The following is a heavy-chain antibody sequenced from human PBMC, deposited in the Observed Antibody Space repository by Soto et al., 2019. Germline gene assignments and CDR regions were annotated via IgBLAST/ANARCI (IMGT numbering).Heavy chain of an antibody. CDR2: ISYDGSNK. Sequence: GGSLRLSCAASGFTFSSYAMHGVRQAPGKGLEWVAVISYDGSNKYYADSVKGRFTISRDNSKNTLYLQMNSLRAEDTAVYYCARDPDLYGMDVWGQGTTVTVSS. J-gene: IGHJ6*02. CDR3: ARDPDLYGMDV. V-gene: IGHV3-30-3*01. CDR1: GFTFSSYA.